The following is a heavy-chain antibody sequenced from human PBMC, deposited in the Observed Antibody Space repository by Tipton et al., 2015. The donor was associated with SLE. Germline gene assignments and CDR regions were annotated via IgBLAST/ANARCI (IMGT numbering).Heavy chain of an antibody. CDR2: IRSKTYGGTT. CDR3: TRTVGSIVARQCDY. CDR1: GFTFGDYA. J-gene: IGHJ4*02. D-gene: IGHD6-6*01. V-gene: IGHV3-49*04. Sequence: RSLRLSCTASGFTFGDYALSWVRQAPGKGLEWVGFIRSKTYGGTTGYAASVKGRFTISRDDSKSIAYVQMNSLKTEDTAVYYCTRTVGSIVARQCDYWGQGTLVTVSS.